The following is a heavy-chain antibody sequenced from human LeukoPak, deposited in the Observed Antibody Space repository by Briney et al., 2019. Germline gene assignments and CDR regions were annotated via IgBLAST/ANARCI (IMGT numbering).Heavy chain of an antibody. D-gene: IGHD3/OR15-3a*01. CDR3: VRGDFQSGN. CDR1: GFTFSNYG. V-gene: IGHV3-21*01. CDR2: ISTAGSYI. J-gene: IGHJ4*02. Sequence: GGSLRLPCAASGFTFSNYGMSWVRQAPGKGLERVSSISTAGSYIQYADVVKGRFTVSRDNAKNSLYLQMTRLRVDDTAVYYCVRGDFQSGNWGQGTLVTVSS.